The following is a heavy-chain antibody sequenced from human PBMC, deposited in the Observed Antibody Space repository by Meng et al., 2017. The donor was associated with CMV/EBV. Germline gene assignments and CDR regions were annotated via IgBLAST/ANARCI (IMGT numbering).Heavy chain of an antibody. CDR3: ARGGNWFDP. CDR1: GGSFRSYY. Sequence: QVQIQQWGEGLLNPWATRTLTCAVYGGSFRSYYWSWSRQPPGKGLEWIGEINHSGSTNYNPSLKSRVTISVDTSKNQFSLKLSSVTAADTAVYYCARGGNWFDPWGQGTLVTVSS. CDR2: INHSGST. V-gene: IGHV4-34*01. J-gene: IGHJ5*02.